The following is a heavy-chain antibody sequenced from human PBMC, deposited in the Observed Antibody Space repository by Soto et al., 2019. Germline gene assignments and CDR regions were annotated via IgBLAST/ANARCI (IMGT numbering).Heavy chain of an antibody. CDR1: GGTFSSYA. D-gene: IGHD2-21*01. V-gene: IGHV1-69*13. CDR2: IIPIFGTA. J-gene: IGHJ6*02. Sequence: SVKVSCKASGGTFSSYAISWVRQAPGQGLEWMGGIIPIFGTANYAQKFQGRVTITADESTSTAYMELSSLRSEDTAVYYCARALTERLFGELGPYYYYGMDVWGQGTTVPVS. CDR3: ARALTERLFGELGPYYYYGMDV.